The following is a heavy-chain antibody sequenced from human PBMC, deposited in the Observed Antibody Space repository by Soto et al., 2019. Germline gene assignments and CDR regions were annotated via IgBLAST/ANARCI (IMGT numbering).Heavy chain of an antibody. CDR3: ARGGIHYYDSSGHAFDY. D-gene: IGHD3-22*01. Sequence: QVQLVQSGAEVKKPGSSVKVSCKASGGTFDIYGFNWARQAPGQGLEWMGTIIPIFGTADYAQKFEGRVPITADKSPSTAYMELRSLTSEDTAMYYCARGGIHYYDSSGHAFDYGGKGTQITVPS. CDR2: IIPIFGTA. V-gene: IGHV1-69*06. J-gene: IGHJ4*02. CDR1: GGTFDIYG.